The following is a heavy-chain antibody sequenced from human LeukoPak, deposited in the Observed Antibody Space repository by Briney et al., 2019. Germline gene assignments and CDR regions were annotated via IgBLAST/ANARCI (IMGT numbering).Heavy chain of an antibody. V-gene: IGHV4-4*07. Sequence: SETLSLTCTVSGGSISSYYWSWIRQPAGKGLEWIGRIYTSGSTNYNPSLKSRVTMSVDTSKNQFSLKLSSVTAADMAVYYCASSSGSYSPFDYWGQGTLVTVSS. CDR3: ASSSGSYSPFDY. CDR1: GGSISSYY. CDR2: IYTSGST. D-gene: IGHD1-26*01. J-gene: IGHJ4*02.